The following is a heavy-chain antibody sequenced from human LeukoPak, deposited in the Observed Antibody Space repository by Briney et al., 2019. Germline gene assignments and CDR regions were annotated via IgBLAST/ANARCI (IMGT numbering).Heavy chain of an antibody. CDR2: IYPGDSDT. J-gene: IGHJ4*02. CDR1: GYSFTNYW. D-gene: IGHD2-2*01. CDR3: ATPYPREYCSSTTCYFNY. V-gene: IGHV5-51*01. Sequence: GESLKISCKGSGYSFTNYWIAWVRQMPGKGLEWMGIIYPGDSDTRYSPSFQGQVTISADKSISTAYLQWSSLKASDTAMYYCATPYPREYCSSTTCYFNYWGQGTLVTVSS.